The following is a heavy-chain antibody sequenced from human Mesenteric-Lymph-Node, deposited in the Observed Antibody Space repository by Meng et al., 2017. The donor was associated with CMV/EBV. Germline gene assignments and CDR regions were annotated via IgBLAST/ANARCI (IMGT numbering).Heavy chain of an antibody. CDR3: ARAIVVVPAAHYYYYGMDV. D-gene: IGHD2-2*01. CDR1: GFIFSGYT. CDR2: ISDSSTYT. V-gene: IGHV3-21*01. J-gene: IGHJ6*02. Sequence: GESLKISCAASGFIFSGYTMNWVRQAPGKGLEWVSSISDSSTYTYYADSVKGRFTISRDNAKNSLYLQMNSLRAEDTAVYYCARAIVVVPAAHYYYYGMDVWGQGTTVTVSS.